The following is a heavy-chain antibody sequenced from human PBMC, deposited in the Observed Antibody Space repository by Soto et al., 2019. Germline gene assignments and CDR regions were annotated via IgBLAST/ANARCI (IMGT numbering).Heavy chain of an antibody. CDR2: IYYSGTT. CDR3: ARLGRTTLRYYYMDV. J-gene: IGHJ6*03. Sequence: SETLSLTCTVSGGSISSSSYYWGWIRQPPGKGLQWIGSIYYSGTTYYNPSLKSRVTIFVDTSKNQFSQKLSSVTAADTAVYYCARLGRTTLRYYYMDVWGKGTTVTVSS. V-gene: IGHV4-39*01. CDR1: GGSISSSSYY. D-gene: IGHD1-1*01.